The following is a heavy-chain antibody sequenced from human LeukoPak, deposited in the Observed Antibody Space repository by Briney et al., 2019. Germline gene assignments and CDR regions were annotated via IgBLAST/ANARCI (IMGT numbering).Heavy chain of an antibody. Sequence: PSETLSLTCAVYGGSFSGYYWSWIRQPPGKGLEWIGEINHSGSTNYNPSLKSRVTISVDTSKNQFSLKLSSVTAADTAVYYCARGPSTWRWFDPWGQGTLVTVSS. D-gene: IGHD5/OR15-5a*01. V-gene: IGHV4-34*01. CDR3: ARGPSTWRWFDP. CDR1: GGSFSGYY. J-gene: IGHJ5*02. CDR2: INHSGST.